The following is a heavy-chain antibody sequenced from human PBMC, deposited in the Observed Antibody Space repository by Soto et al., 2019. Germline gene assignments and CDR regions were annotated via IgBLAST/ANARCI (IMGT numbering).Heavy chain of an antibody. CDR3: TSHYYDSSGYPHYFDY. J-gene: IGHJ4*02. CDR2: IIPIFGTA. Sequence: QVQLVQSGAEVKKPGSLVKVSCKASGGTFSSYAISWVRQAPGQGLEWMGGIIPIFGTANYAQKFQGRVTITADESTSTAYMELSSLRSEDTAVYYCTSHYYDSSGYPHYFDYWGQGTLVTVSS. V-gene: IGHV1-69*01. CDR1: GGTFSSYA. D-gene: IGHD3-22*01.